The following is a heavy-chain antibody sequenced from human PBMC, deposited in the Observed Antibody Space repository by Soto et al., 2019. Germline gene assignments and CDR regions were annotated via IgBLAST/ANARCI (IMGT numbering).Heavy chain of an antibody. J-gene: IGHJ6*02. Sequence: GGSLRLSCPASGFTFSSYGMHWVRQAPGKGLEWVAVISYDGSNKYYADSVKGRFTISRDNSKNTLYLQMNSLRAEDTAVYYCAKDLLSRSSWYYYGMDVWGQGTTVTVSS. V-gene: IGHV3-30*18. D-gene: IGHD6-6*01. CDR3: AKDLLSRSSWYYYGMDV. CDR2: ISYDGSNK. CDR1: GFTFSSYG.